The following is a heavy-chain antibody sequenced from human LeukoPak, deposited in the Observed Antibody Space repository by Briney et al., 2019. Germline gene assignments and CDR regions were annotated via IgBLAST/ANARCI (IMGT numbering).Heavy chain of an antibody. V-gene: IGHV1-2*04. D-gene: IGHD6-13*01. CDR2: MNPNSGGT. CDR3: AREVPIAAAGGGAFDI. J-gene: IGHJ3*02. Sequence: ASVKVSCKASGYTFTSYDINWVRQATGQGLEWMGWMNPNSGGTNYAQKFQGWVTMTRDTSISTAYMELSRLRSDDTAVYYCAREVPIAAAGGGAFDIWAKGQWSPSLQ. CDR1: GYTFTSYD.